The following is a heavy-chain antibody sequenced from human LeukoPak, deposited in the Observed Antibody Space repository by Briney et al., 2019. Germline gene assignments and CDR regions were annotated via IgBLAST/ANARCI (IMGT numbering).Heavy chain of an antibody. D-gene: IGHD3-3*01. CDR3: AKTGVTIFGVVPFDY. CDR1: GFTFSSYA. J-gene: IGHJ4*02. CDR2: ISGSGGST. V-gene: IGHV3-23*01. Sequence: GGSPRLSCAASGFTFSSYAMSWVRQARGKGLEWVSAISGSGGSTYYADSVKGRFTISRDNSKNTLYLQMNSLRAEDTAVYYCAKTGVTIFGVVPFDYWGQGTLVTVSS.